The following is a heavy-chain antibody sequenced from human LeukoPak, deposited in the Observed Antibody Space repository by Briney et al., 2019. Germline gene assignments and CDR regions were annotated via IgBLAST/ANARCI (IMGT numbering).Heavy chain of an antibody. J-gene: IGHJ4*02. Sequence: GGSLRLSCAASGFTFSSYAMNWVRQAPGKELEWISSISGSGDNTYYADSVKGRFTISRDNSKNTLYLQMNSLRADDTAVYYCAKDRPTVYSSSWLHFLDSWGQGTLVTVSS. CDR3: AKDRPTVYSSSWLHFLDS. D-gene: IGHD6-13*01. CDR1: GFTFSSYA. V-gene: IGHV3-23*01. CDR2: ISGSGDNT.